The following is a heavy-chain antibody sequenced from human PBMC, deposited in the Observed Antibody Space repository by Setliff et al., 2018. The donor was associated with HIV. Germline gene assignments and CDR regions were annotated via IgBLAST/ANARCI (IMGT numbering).Heavy chain of an antibody. CDR2: IIPLFGTA. CDR3: SKVSEHRTSSGSFYYYMDV. V-gene: IGHV1-69*13. D-gene: IGHD6-6*01. Sequence: GASVKVSCKASGGTFNINAVTWVRQVPGQGLEWVGAIIPLFGTANYAQKFQGRVTITADDSTSTVYMEVRSLRSADTAVYYCSKVSEHRTSSGSFYYYMDVWGEGTTVTVSS. CDR1: GGTFNINA. J-gene: IGHJ6*03.